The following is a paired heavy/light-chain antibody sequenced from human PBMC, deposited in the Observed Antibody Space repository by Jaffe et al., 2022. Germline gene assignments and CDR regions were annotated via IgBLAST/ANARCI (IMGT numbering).Heavy chain of an antibody. D-gene: IGHD6-19*01. V-gene: IGHV3-23*01. Sequence: EVQLLESGGGLVQPGGSLRLSCAASGFTFSSYAMSWVRQAPGKGLEWVSAISGSGDNTYYADSVKGRFTISRDNSKNTLYVQMNSLRAEDTAVYYCAREYRIAVAGTVAFDYWGQGTLVTVSS. CDR2: ISGSGDNT. J-gene: IGHJ4*02. CDR3: AREYRIAVAGTVAFDY. CDR1: GFTFSSYA.
Light chain of an antibody. CDR2: GAS. J-gene: IGKJ1*01. Sequence: EIVLTQSPGTLSLSPGERATLSCRASQSVSSSYLAWYQQKPGQAPRLLIYGASSRATGIPDRFSGSGSGTDFTLTISRLEPEDFAVYYCQQYGSSWTFGQGTKVEIK. CDR1: QSVSSSY. CDR3: QQYGSSWT. V-gene: IGKV3-20*01.